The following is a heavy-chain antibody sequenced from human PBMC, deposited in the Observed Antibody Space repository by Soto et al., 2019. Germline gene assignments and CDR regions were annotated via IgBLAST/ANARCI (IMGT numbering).Heavy chain of an antibody. D-gene: IGHD3-3*01. CDR2: IVVGSGNT. J-gene: IGHJ6*02. Sequence: SVKVSCKASGFTFTSSAVQWVRQARGQRLEWIGWIVVGSGNTNYAQKFQERVTITRDMSTSTAYMELSSLRSEDTAVYYCAAGHDFWSGYYKDGSITTLDYYGMDVWGQGTTVTVSS. V-gene: IGHV1-58*01. CDR3: AAGHDFWSGYYKDGSITTLDYYGMDV. CDR1: GFTFTSSA.